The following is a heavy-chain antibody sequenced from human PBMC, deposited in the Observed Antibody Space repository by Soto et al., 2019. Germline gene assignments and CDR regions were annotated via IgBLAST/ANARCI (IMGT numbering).Heavy chain of an antibody. Sequence: QVQLVESGGGVVQPGRSLRLSCTASGFTFSSYAMHWVRQAPGKGLEWVAVISYDGSNKYYADSVKGRFTISRDNSKNTLYLQMNSLRAGDTAVYYCAKGSSRFGYSSSWSIDYWGQGTLVIVSS. D-gene: IGHD6-13*01. CDR1: GFTFSSYA. CDR2: ISYDGSNK. J-gene: IGHJ4*02. V-gene: IGHV3-30*18. CDR3: AKGSSRFGYSSSWSIDY.